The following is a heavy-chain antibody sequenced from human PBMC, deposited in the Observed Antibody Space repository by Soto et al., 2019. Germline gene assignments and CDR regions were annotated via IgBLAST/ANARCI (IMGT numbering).Heavy chain of an antibody. CDR1: GYTFSNYG. CDR3: ARVLQGAEAWFGT. CDR2: ISLYSDGT. J-gene: IGHJ5*02. D-gene: IGHD1-26*01. Sequence: ASVKVSCKTSGYTFSNYGITWVRQAPGQPLEWLGWISLYSDGTNYAQKFQGRVSMTTDTSTTTAYMELRSLRSDDTAVYYCARVLQGAEAWFGTWGQGTLVTVSA. V-gene: IGHV1-18*01.